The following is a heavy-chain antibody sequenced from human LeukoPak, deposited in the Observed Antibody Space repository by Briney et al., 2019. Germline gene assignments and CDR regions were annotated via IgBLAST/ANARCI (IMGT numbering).Heavy chain of an antibody. J-gene: IGHJ6*01. D-gene: IGHD2-15*01. CDR3: ARGSEGYCSGGGCYYGMDV. V-gene: IGHV3-21*01. CDR1: GFTFSSYT. CDR2: ISSSSSYI. Sequence: GGSLRLSCAASGFTFSSYTMNWVRQAPGRGLEWVSYISSSSSYIYYADSVKGRFTISRDNAENSLYLQMNSLRAEDTAVYYCARGSEGYCSGGGCYYGMDVWGQGTTVTVSS.